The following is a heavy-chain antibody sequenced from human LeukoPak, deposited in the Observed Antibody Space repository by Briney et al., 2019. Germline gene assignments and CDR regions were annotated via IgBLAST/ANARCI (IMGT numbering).Heavy chain of an antibody. D-gene: IGHD3-16*01. CDR3: ARDGYDYVWGSYTIDYYYYYYMDV. J-gene: IGHJ6*03. V-gene: IGHV1-2*02. Sequence: VASVKVSCKASGYTFTGYYMHWVRQAPGQGLEWMGWINPNSGGTNYAQKFQGRVTMTRDTSISTAYMELSRLRSDDTAVYYCARDGYDYVWGSYTIDYYYYYYMDVWGKGTTVTVSS. CDR1: GYTFTGYY. CDR2: INPNSGGT.